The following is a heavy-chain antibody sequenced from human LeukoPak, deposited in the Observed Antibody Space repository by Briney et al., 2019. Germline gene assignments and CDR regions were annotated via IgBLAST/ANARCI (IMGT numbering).Heavy chain of an antibody. Sequence: GGSLRLSCAASGFTFSSYAMSWVRQAPGKGLEWVSAISGGGSTYYADSVKGRFTISRDNSKNTLDLQMNSLRAEDTAVYYCARTSGSSSLGDYWGQGTLVTVSS. J-gene: IGHJ4*02. D-gene: IGHD6-13*01. CDR2: ISGGGST. V-gene: IGHV3-23*01. CDR3: ARTSGSSSLGDY. CDR1: GFTFSSYA.